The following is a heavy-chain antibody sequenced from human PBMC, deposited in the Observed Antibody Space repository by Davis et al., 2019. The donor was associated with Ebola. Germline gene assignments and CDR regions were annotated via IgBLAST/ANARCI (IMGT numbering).Heavy chain of an antibody. CDR1: GYSISRGYY. CDR2: IHHSGTT. Sequence: PGGSLRLSCIVSGYSISRGYYWGWVRQPPGQGLEWIGSIHHSGTTYYRTSLKSRVTLSEDTSKNQFSLNLSSVTAAETAIYYCVGDYGDYVNYFDFWGQGTLVTVSS. J-gene: IGHJ4*02. CDR3: VGDYGDYVNYFDF. D-gene: IGHD4-17*01. V-gene: IGHV4-38-2*02.